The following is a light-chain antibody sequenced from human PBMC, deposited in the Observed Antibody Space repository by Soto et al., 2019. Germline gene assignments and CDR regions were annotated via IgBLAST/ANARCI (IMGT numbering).Light chain of an antibody. Sequence: DIVMTQSPDSLAVSLGERATINCKSSQSVLKSSNNKNHLAWYQQKPGQPPRLLIYWASMRESGVPDRFSGGWSGTDFPITISSLQAEDAAVYYCQQYYSPPAMFGQGTKVEIK. V-gene: IGKV4-1*01. J-gene: IGKJ1*01. CDR1: QSVLKSSNNKNH. CDR3: QQYYSPPAM. CDR2: WAS.